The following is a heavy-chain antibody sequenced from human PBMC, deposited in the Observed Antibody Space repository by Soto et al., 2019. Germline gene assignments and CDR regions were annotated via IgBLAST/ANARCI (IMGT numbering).Heavy chain of an antibody. J-gene: IGHJ6*02. CDR3: AGYYYGSGSLYYYYYYGMDV. CDR2: IYYSGST. Sequence: SETLSLTCTVSGGSISSSSYYWGWIRQPPGKGLEWIGSIYYSGSTYYNPSLKSRVTISVDTSKNQFSLKLSSVTAADTAVYYCAGYYYGSGSLYYYYYYGMDVWGQGTTVTVSS. CDR1: GGSISSSSYY. D-gene: IGHD3-10*01. V-gene: IGHV4-39*01.